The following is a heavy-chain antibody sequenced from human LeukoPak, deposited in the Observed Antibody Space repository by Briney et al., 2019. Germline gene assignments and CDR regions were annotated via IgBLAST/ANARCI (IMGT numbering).Heavy chain of an antibody. Sequence: GGSLRLSCAASGFTFSSYVMHWVRQAPGKGLEWISYISSSSTTMYYADSVKGRFTIPRDNARNSLYLQMTGLRDEDTAVYYCATDQGSGWYIVYWGQGTLVTVSS. CDR3: ATDQGSGWYIVY. J-gene: IGHJ4*02. CDR1: GFTFSSYV. D-gene: IGHD6-19*01. V-gene: IGHV3-48*02. CDR2: ISSSSTTM.